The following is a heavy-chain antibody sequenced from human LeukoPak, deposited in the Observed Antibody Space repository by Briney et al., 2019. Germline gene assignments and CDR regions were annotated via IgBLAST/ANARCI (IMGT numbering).Heavy chain of an antibody. Sequence: GESLKISCKGSGYSFTSYWIGWVRQMPGKGLEWMGIIYPGDSDTRYSPSFQGQVTISADRSISTAYLQWSSLKASDTAMYYCARRPSATGADFDYWGQGTLVTVSS. J-gene: IGHJ4*02. V-gene: IGHV5-51*01. CDR2: IYPGDSDT. CDR1: GYSFTSYW. CDR3: ARRPSATGADFDY. D-gene: IGHD7-27*01.